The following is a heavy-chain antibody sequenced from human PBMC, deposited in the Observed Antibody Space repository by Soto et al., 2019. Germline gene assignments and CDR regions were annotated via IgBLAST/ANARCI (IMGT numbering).Heavy chain of an antibody. CDR3: VSPVAAAGTYLYFDGLDA. CDR2: IDSYGSET. V-gene: IGHV3-74*01. Sequence: EAQLVDSGGGLSQPGRSLRLSCAASGFTFRRYWKHWVRQVPGKGLVWVSRIDSYGSETNYADSVKGRFTISRDNAKNTVYLQMNSLRTEDRGVYYCVSPVAAAGTYLYFDGLDAWGQGTRVTVSS. CDR1: GFTFRRYW. D-gene: IGHD6-25*01. J-gene: IGHJ6*01.